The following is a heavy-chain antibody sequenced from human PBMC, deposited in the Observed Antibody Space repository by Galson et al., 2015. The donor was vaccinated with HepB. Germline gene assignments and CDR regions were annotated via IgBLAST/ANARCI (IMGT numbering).Heavy chain of an antibody. CDR1: GFTFSNYW. J-gene: IGHJ4*02. Sequence: SLSLSCAASGFTFSNYWMSWVRQAPGKGLEWLDNVDKYGVDKYYVDSVKDRFTISRDNAKHSIYLQMDSLRGEDTAVYYCAALDTAKPQASGFWGRGTRVSVSS. CDR2: VDKYGVDK. V-gene: IGHV3-7*03. D-gene: IGHD5-18*01. CDR3: AALDTAKPQASGF.